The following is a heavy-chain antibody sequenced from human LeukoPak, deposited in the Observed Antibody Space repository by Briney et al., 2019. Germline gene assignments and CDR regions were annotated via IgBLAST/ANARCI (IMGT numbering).Heavy chain of an antibody. J-gene: IGHJ4*02. D-gene: IGHD1-26*01. CDR1: GFTFSTYG. CDR2: IRGSGGST. Sequence: GGSLRLSCAASGFTFSTYGMHWVRQAPGKGLEWVSAIRGSGGSTYYADSVKGRFTISRDNSKNTLYLQMNSLRAEDTAVYYCAKDSGRHTPQDYWGQGTLVTVSS. V-gene: IGHV3-23*01. CDR3: AKDSGRHTPQDY.